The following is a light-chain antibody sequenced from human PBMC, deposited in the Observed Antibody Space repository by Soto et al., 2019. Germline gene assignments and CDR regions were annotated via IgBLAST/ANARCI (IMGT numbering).Light chain of an antibody. CDR1: SSDVGAYNY. J-gene: IGLJ1*01. Sequence: QSALTQPASVSGSPGQSITISCTGTSSDVGAYNYVSWYQQHPGKAPKVLVYDVSNRPSGVSDRFSGSKSGNTASLTISGLQAEEQADYYCISYTTTTSYVFGTGTKVTVL. V-gene: IGLV2-14*01. CDR2: DVS. CDR3: ISYTTTTSYV.